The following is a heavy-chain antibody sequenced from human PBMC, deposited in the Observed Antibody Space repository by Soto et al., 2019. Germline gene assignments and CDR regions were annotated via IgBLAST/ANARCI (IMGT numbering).Heavy chain of an antibody. Sequence: GGSLRLSCAGSGFTFSSYGMHWVRQAPGKGLEWVSVISYDGSKKYYADSVKGRFTISRDNSKNTLYLQMNSLRAEDTAVYYGTRSTEKPYWGQGTLVTVSS. CDR1: GFTFSSYG. CDR2: ISYDGSKK. V-gene: IGHV3-30*03. CDR3: TRSTEKPY. J-gene: IGHJ4*02.